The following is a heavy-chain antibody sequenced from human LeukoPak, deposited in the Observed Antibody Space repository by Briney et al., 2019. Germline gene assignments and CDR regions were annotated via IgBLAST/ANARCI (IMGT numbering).Heavy chain of an antibody. D-gene: IGHD1-26*01. CDR2: LSSSGGST. Sequence: GGSLRLSCAASGFTFTSYAMSWVRQAPGKGLEWVSALSSSGGSTYYADSVKGRFTISRDNSKNTLYLQMNSLRAEDTAVYYCAKDKDQYRGSHIYWGQGPLVTVSS. CDR1: GFTFTSYA. CDR3: AKDKDQYRGSHIY. J-gene: IGHJ4*02. V-gene: IGHV3-23*01.